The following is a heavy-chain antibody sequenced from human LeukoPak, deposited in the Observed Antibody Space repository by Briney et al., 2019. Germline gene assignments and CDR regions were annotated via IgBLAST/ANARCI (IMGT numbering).Heavy chain of an antibody. V-gene: IGHV4-4*02. CDR2: IYHCGST. J-gene: IGHJ4*02. D-gene: IGHD3-9*01. CDR3: ARENYDILTGYSYYFDY. Sequence: SGTLSLTCAVSGGSISSSNWWSWVRQPPGKGLEWIGEIYHCGSTNYNPSFKSRVTISVDKSKNQFSLKLSSVTAADTAVYYCARENYDILTGYSYYFDYWGQGTLVTVSS. CDR1: GGSISSSNW.